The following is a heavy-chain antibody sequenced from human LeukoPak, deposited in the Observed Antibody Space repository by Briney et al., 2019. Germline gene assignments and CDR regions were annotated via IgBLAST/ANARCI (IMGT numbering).Heavy chain of an antibody. V-gene: IGHV4-61*02. CDR3: ARSFKAGAFDI. CDR1: GGSISSGSYY. D-gene: IGHD3-10*01. Sequence: SETLSLTCTVSGGSISSGSYYWSWIRQPPGKVLERIGRIYTSGSTNYNPSLKSRVTISVDTSKNQFSLKLSSVTAADTAVYYCARSFKAGAFDIWGQGTMVTVSS. CDR2: IYTSGST. J-gene: IGHJ3*02.